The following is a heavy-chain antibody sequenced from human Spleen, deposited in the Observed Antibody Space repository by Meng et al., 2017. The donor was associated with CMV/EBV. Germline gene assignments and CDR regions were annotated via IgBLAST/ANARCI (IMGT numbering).Heavy chain of an antibody. Sequence: GGSLRLSCSGSGSTFSSYAMHWVRQAPGKGLEWMAVISYDGSSKYYGDSVKGRFTISRDNSKNTLYLQMNSLRTGDTAVYYCARSPKYSSGWYIDSWGQGTLVTVSS. CDR3: ARSPKYSSGWYIDS. CDR1: GSTFSSYA. V-gene: IGHV3-30-3*01. CDR2: ISYDGSSK. D-gene: IGHD6-19*01. J-gene: IGHJ4*02.